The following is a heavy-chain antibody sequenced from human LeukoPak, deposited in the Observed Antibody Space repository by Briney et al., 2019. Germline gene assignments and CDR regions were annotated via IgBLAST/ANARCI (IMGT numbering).Heavy chain of an antibody. CDR3: AKDARSVVGSPFDY. CDR1: GFTFNNYA. J-gene: IGHJ4*02. CDR2: ITGIYGGP. V-gene: IGHV3-23*01. D-gene: IGHD1-26*01. Sequence: GGSLRLSCAASGFTFNNYAMSWVRQAPGKGLEWVSSITGIYGGPYYAESVKGRFTISRDNSKNTLYLQVNSLRVEDTAVYYCAKDARSVVGSPFDYWGQGTLVTVSS.